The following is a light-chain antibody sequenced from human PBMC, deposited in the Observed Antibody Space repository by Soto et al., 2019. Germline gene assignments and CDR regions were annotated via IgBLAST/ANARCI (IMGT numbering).Light chain of an antibody. CDR2: EVS. J-gene: IGLJ2*01. Sequence: QSALPQPASVSGSPGQSITISCTGTSSDVGGYNYVSWYQQHPGKPPKLMIYEVSNRPSGVSNRFSGSKSGNTASLTISGLQAEDGADYYCSSYTSSSTPVVFGGGTPLTVL. CDR3: SSYTSSSTPVV. V-gene: IGLV2-14*01. CDR1: SSDVGGYNY.